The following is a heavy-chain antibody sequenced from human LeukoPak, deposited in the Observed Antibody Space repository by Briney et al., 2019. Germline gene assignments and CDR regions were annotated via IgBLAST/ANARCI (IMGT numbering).Heavy chain of an antibody. Sequence: SVKVSCKAPGGTFSSYAISWVRQAPGQGLEWMGRIIPILGIANYAQKFQGRVTITADKSTSTAYMELSSLRSEDTAVYYCARGACSSTSCYANSSARPEEDDYWGQGTLVTDSS. J-gene: IGHJ4*02. CDR3: ARGACSSTSCYANSSARPEEDDY. V-gene: IGHV1-69*04. CDR2: IIPILGIA. CDR1: GGTFSSYA. D-gene: IGHD2-2*01.